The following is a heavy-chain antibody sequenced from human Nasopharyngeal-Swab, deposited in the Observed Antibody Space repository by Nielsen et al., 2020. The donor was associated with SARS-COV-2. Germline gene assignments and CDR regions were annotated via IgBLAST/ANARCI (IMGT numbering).Heavy chain of an antibody. CDR1: GSSISSGYH. CDR2: IYHSGST. CDR3: AREGYSYGNNWFDP. J-gene: IGHJ5*02. Sequence: SETLSLTCTVSGSSISSGYHWGWIRQPPGKGLEWIGSIYHSGSTYYNPSLKSRVTISVDTSKNQFSLKLSSVTAADTAVYYCAREGYSYGNNWFDPWGQGTLVTVSS. V-gene: IGHV4-38-2*02. D-gene: IGHD5-18*01.